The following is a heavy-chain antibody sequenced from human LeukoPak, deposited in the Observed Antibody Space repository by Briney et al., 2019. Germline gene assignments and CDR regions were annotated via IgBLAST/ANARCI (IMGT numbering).Heavy chain of an antibody. J-gene: IGHJ5*02. Sequence: PGGSLRLSCAASGFTFSSYSMNWVRQAPGKGLEWVSSISSRSSYIYYADSVKGRFTISRDNAKNSLYLQMNSLRDEDTAVYYCARDRPATGHGRIDPWGQGTLVTVSS. D-gene: IGHD6-13*01. CDR3: ARDRPATGHGRIDP. V-gene: IGHV3-21*01. CDR1: GFTFSSYS. CDR2: ISSRSSYI.